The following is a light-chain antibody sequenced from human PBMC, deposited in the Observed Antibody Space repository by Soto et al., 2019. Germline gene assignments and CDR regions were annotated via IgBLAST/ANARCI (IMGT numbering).Light chain of an antibody. CDR1: SSDLGAYKD. J-gene: IGLJ1*01. CDR3: SSYTNTSTLV. Sequence: QSVLTQPASVAGSPGQSMTISCAGTSSDLGAYKDVSWYQQHPDKAPKLILYEVSRRPSGVSNRFSGSKSGNTASLTISGLLAEDEADYSCSSYTNTSTLVFGTGTKVTVL. V-gene: IGLV2-14*03. CDR2: EVS.